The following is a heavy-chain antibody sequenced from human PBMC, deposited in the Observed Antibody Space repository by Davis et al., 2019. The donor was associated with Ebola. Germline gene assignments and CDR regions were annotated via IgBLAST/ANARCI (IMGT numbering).Heavy chain of an antibody. CDR2: VNTKNGNT. Sequence: ASVKVSCKASGYTFTSYSLTWVRQAPGQGLEWMGWVNTKNGNTKYAKEFQGRVTMTTDTSTTTAYLELRSLRSDDTAVYYCAREVPLMRGDYWGQGTLVTVSS. V-gene: IGHV1-18*01. D-gene: IGHD3-10*01. CDR3: AREVPLMRGDY. CDR1: GYTFTSYS. J-gene: IGHJ4*02.